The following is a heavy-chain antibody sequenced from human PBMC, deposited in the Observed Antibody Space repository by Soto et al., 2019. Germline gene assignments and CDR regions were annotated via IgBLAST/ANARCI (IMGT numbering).Heavy chain of an antibody. V-gene: IGHV1-46*01. CDR3: ARDSRDLEFGELSYYYGMDV. CDR1: GYTFPSYY. D-gene: IGHD3-10*01. Sequence: ASVKVSCKASGYTFPSYYMHWVRQAPGRGLEWMGIINPSGGSTSYAQKFQGRVTMTRDTSTSTVYMELSSLRSEDTAVYYCARDSRDLEFGELSYYYGMDVWGQGTTVTVSS. CDR2: INPSGGST. J-gene: IGHJ6*02.